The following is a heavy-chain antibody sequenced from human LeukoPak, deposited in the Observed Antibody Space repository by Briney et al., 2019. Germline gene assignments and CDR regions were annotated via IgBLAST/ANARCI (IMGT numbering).Heavy chain of an antibody. CDR2: INHSGST. J-gene: IGHJ3*02. V-gene: IGHV4-34*01. D-gene: IGHD3-3*01. CDR3: VDFWRPHGAFDI. CDR1: GGSFSGYY. Sequence: PSETLSLTCAVYGGSFSGYYWSGIRQPPGKGLEWIGEINHSGSTNYNPSLKSRVTISVDTSKNQFSLKLSSVTAADTAVYYCVDFWRPHGAFDIWGQGTMVTVSS.